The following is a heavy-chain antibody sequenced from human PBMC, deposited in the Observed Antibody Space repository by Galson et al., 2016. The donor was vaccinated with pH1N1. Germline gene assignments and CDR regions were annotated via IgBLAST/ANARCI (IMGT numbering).Heavy chain of an antibody. D-gene: IGHD2-15*01. V-gene: IGHV3-23*01. CDR2: ISNDALTT. J-gene: IGHJ4*02. CDR1: GFTFSSNA. CDR3: AKTVGSTLGH. Sequence: SLRLSCATSGFTFSSNAMSWVRQAPGKGLEWISTISNDALTTYYADSVKGRFTISRDNSKKTAYLQMNTLSAEDMAVYFCAKTVGSTLGHWGQGTLVTVSS.